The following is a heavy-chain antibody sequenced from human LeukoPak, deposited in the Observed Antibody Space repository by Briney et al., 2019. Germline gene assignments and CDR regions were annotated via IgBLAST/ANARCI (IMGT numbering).Heavy chain of an antibody. CDR2: IYPGDSDA. CDR3: ARHLAYDILTGWGYNWFDP. CDR1: GYGFTSYL. D-gene: IGHD3-9*01. J-gene: IGHJ5*02. V-gene: IGHV5-51*01. Sequence: KCGASLKISCQGSGYGFTSYLIGWVRQLPGNGLEWMGSIYPGDSDARYSPSFQGQVTISADKSISTAYLQWSSLKASDTAMYYCARHLAYDILTGWGYNWFDPWGQGTLVTVSS.